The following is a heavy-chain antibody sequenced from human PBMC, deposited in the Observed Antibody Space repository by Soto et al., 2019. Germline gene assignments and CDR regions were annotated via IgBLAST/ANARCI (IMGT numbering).Heavy chain of an antibody. V-gene: IGHV1-2*02. CDR1: GYSFSDHY. CDR2: INPDSGGS. Sequence: ASVKVSCKASGYSFSDHYIHWVRQAPGQGLEWMGWINPDSGGSNNAQKFEDRVIMTSDTSINTVYMEMSGLRSDDIAVYYCARNGGGSGNYYSIDLWGPGTLVTVS. D-gene: IGHD3-22*01. J-gene: IGHJ5*02. CDR3: ARNGGGSGNYYSIDL.